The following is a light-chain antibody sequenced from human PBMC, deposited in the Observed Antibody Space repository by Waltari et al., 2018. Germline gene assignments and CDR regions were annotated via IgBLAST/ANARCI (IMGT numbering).Light chain of an antibody. Sequence: EIVLTQSPATLSLSPGERATLSCRASQSVNSYLAWYQQTPGQAPRLLIYDASNKATGIPARFSGSGSGTDFTLTISSLEPEDFAVYYGQQRSNWPPLTFGGGTKVEIK. V-gene: IGKV3-11*01. CDR1: QSVNSY. J-gene: IGKJ4*01. CDR2: DAS. CDR3: QQRSNWPPLT.